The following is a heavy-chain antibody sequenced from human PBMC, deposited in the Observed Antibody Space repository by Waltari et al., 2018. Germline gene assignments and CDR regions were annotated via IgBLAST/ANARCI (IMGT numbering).Heavy chain of an antibody. V-gene: IGHV3-74*01. Sequence: EVQLVESGGGLVQPGGSLRLSCAASGFTFSSYSMHWVRHVPGTGLVCVSLINSGGSSTDYADAVKVRFTISRDNAKNTLYLQMNSLRAEDTAVYFWARGSFTAPRSALDYWGQGTLVTVSS. J-gene: IGHJ4*02. CDR1: GFTFSSYS. CDR2: INSGGSST. D-gene: IGHD5-18*01. CDR3: ARGSFTAPRSALDY.